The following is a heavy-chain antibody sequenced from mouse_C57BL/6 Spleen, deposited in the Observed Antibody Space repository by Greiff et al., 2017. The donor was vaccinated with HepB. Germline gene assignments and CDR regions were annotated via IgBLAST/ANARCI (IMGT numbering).Heavy chain of an antibody. CDR3: TSPYYGSSAWFAY. Sequence: EVMLVESGGGLVQPGGSMKLSCVASGFTFSNYWMNWVRQSPEKGLEWVAQIRLKSDNYATHYAESVKGRFTISRDDSKSSVYLQMNNLRAEDTGIYYCTSPYYGSSAWFAYWGQGTLVTVSA. CDR1: GFTFSNYW. V-gene: IGHV6-3*01. J-gene: IGHJ3*01. CDR2: IRLKSDNYAT. D-gene: IGHD1-1*01.